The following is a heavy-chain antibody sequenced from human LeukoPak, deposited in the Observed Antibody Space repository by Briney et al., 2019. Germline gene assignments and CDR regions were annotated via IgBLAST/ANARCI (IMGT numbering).Heavy chain of an antibody. CDR2: IYHSGST. V-gene: IGHV4-30-2*01. J-gene: IGHJ5*02. CDR3: ARTAATWFDP. Sequence: PSQTLSLTCAVSGGSISSGGYSWSWLRQPPGKGLEWIGYIYHSGSTYYNPSLKSRVTISVDRSKNQFSLKLSSVTAADTAVYYCARTAATWFDPWGQGTLVTVSS. D-gene: IGHD2-15*01. CDR1: GGSISSGGYS.